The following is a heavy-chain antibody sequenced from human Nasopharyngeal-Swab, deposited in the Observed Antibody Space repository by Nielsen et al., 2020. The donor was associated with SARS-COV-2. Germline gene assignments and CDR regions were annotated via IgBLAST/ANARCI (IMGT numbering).Heavy chain of an antibody. Sequence: SVKVSCKASGFTFTSSAVQWVRQARGQRLEWVGWIVVGSGNTDYAQKFQERVTITRDMSTSTAYMELSSLRSEDTAVYYCAAAVLTGTHMIFDYWGQGTLVTVSS. CDR1: GFTFTSSA. J-gene: IGHJ4*02. V-gene: IGHV1-58*01. CDR2: IVVGSGNT. D-gene: IGHD1-20*01. CDR3: AAAVLTGTHMIFDY.